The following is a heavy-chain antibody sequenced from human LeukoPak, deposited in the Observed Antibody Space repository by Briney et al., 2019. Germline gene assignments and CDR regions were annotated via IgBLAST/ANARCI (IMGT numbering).Heavy chain of an antibody. V-gene: IGHV4-34*01. CDR3: ARRKGVVVPAAIVTTYYFDY. CDR2: INHSGST. J-gene: IGHJ4*02. D-gene: IGHD2-2*02. Sequence: SETLSLTCAVYGGSFSGYYWSWIRQPPGKGLEWIGEINHSGSTNYSPSLKSRVTISVDTSKNQFSLKLSSVTAADTAVYYCARRKGVVVPAAIVTTYYFDYWGQGTLVTVSS. CDR1: GGSFSGYY.